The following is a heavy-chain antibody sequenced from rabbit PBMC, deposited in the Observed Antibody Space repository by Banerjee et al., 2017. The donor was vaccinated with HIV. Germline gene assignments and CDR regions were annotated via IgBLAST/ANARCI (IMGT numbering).Heavy chain of an antibody. CDR2: IATGSGDI. V-gene: IGHV1S45*01. CDR1: GFYLSSRYW. CDR3: VRTLGGSAYYTRYFNL. D-gene: IGHD8-1*01. Sequence: QEQLEESGGDLVKPEGSLTLTCTASGFYLSSRYWICWVRQAPGKGLEWIACIATGSGDINYASWAKGRFTISKTSSTTVTLQLTSLTAADTATYFCVRTLGGSAYYTRYFNLWGPGTLVTVS. J-gene: IGHJ4*01.